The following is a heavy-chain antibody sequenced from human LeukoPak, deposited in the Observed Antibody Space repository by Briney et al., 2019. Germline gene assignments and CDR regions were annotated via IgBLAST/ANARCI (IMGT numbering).Heavy chain of an antibody. CDR3: ARVLLGAAAGIDAFDI. CDR1: GDSISSYY. J-gene: IGHJ3*02. CDR2: IYYSGST. Sequence: SETLSLTCTVSGDSISSYYWSWIRQPPGKGLEWIGYIYYSGSTNYNPSLKSRVTISVDTSKNQFSLKLSSVTAADTAVYYCARVLLGAAAGIDAFDIWGQGTMVTVSS. V-gene: IGHV4-59*01. D-gene: IGHD6-13*01.